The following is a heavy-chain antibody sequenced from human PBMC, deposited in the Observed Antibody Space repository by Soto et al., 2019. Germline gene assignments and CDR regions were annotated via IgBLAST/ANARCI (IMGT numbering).Heavy chain of an antibody. V-gene: IGHV2-5*02. Sequence: QITLKESGPPLVRPAQTLTLTCAFSGFSLTTTSMGVAWIRQPLGKALEWLALIYCDDDQRYIPSLKDRITISKDTSRSRVVLTISNMNPADTGTYCCAHAGDYDLLSFDHWGPGTLVTVSS. CDR1: GFSLTTTSMG. CDR2: IYCDDDQ. CDR3: AHAGDYDLLSFDH. J-gene: IGHJ4*01. D-gene: IGHD4-17*01.